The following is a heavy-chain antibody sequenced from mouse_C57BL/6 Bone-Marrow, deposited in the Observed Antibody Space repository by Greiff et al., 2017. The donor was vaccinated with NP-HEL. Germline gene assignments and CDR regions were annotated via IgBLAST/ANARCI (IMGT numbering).Heavy chain of an antibody. D-gene: IGHD2-3*01. V-gene: IGHV1-62-2*01. Sequence: QVQLQQPGAELVKPGASVKLSCKASGYTFTEYTIHWVKQRSGQGLEWIGWFYPGSGSIKYNEKFKDKATLTADKSSSTVYMELSRLTSEDSAVYFCARHEDHYHDGYFLFAYWGQGTLVTVSA. CDR3: ARHEDHYHDGYFLFAY. J-gene: IGHJ3*01. CDR1: GYTFTEYT. CDR2: FYPGSGSI.